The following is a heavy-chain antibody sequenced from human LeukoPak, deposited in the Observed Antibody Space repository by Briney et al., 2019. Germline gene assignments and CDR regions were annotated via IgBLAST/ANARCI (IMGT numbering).Heavy chain of an antibody. D-gene: IGHD3-9*01. J-gene: IGHJ4*02. Sequence: GASMKVSCKASGDTFTAYYMHWVRQAPGQGLEWMGRINPNNGGTNYAQKFQGRVTMTRDTSTSTAYMDLSRLRSDDTAVYYCARDNYDILTGYHDFNYWGQGTLVTVSS. CDR3: ARDNYDILTGYHDFNY. CDR1: GDTFTAYY. V-gene: IGHV1-2*06. CDR2: INPNNGGT.